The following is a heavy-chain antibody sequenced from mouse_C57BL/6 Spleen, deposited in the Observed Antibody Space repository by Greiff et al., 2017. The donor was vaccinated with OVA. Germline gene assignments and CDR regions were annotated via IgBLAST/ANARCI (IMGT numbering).Heavy chain of an antibody. CDR1: GFTFSSYA. CDR3: TRVANWDEYFDV. V-gene: IGHV5-9-1*02. J-gene: IGHJ1*03. D-gene: IGHD4-1*01. Sequence: EVKLVESGEGLVKPGGSLKLSCAASGFTFSSYAMSWVRQTPEKRLEWVAYISSGGDYIYYADTVKGRFTISRDNARNTLYLQMSSLKSEDTAMYYCTRVANWDEYFDVWGTGTTVTVSS. CDR2: ISSGGDYI.